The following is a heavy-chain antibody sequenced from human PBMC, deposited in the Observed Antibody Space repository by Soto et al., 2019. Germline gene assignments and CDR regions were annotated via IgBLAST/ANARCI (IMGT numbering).Heavy chain of an antibody. Sequence: ASVKVSCKASGYTFTSYGISWVRQAPGQGLEWMGWISAYNGNTNYAQKLQGRVTMTTDTSTSTAYMELRSLRSDDTAVYYCAREGSDIVGNNWFDPWGQGTLVTVSS. J-gene: IGHJ5*02. D-gene: IGHD2-15*01. CDR2: ISAYNGNT. CDR3: AREGSDIVGNNWFDP. CDR1: GYTFTSYG. V-gene: IGHV1-18*01.